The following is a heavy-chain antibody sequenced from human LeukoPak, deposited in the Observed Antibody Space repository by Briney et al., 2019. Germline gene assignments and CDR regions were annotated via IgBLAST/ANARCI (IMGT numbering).Heavy chain of an antibody. CDR1: GYTFTSYD. D-gene: IGHD5-18*01. Sequence: ASVKVSCKASGYTFTSYDINWVRQVPGQGLEWMGWMNPNSGNTGYAQKFQGRVTMTRNTSISTAYMELSSLRSEDTAVYYCASDVDTAMGRDYWGQGTLVTVSS. CDR3: ASDVDTAMGRDY. J-gene: IGHJ4*02. CDR2: MNPNSGNT. V-gene: IGHV1-8*01.